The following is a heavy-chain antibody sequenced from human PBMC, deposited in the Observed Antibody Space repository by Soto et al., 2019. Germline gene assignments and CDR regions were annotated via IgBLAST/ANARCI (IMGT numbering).Heavy chain of an antibody. D-gene: IGHD2-15*01. CDR3: GRQDRDYYYYYGMDV. V-gene: IGHV4-34*01. CDR1: GGSFSGYY. J-gene: IGHJ6*02. Sequence: ASETLSLTCAVYGGSFSGYYWSWIRQPPGKGLEWVGKINHSGSTNYNPSLKSRVTISVDTSKNQFSLKLSSVTAADTAVYYCGRQDRDYYYYYGMDVWGQGTTVTVSS. CDR2: INHSGST.